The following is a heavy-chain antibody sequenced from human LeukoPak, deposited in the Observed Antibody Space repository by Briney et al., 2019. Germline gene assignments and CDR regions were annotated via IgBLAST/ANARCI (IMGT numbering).Heavy chain of an antibody. Sequence: PGGSLRLSCAASGFTFSNYAMSWVRQAPGKGREWVSDISGSGGSTYYADSVKGRFIISRDNSKNTLYLQMNSLRAEDTAVYYCAKRHYGSGSYYTDFDYWGQRTLVTVSS. CDR3: AKRHYGSGSYYTDFDY. V-gene: IGHV3-23*01. CDR2: ISGSGGST. D-gene: IGHD3-10*01. CDR1: GFTFSNYA. J-gene: IGHJ4*02.